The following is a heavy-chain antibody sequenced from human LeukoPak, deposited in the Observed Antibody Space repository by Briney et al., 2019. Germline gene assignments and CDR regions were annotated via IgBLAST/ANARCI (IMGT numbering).Heavy chain of an antibody. CDR3: ARDGYETYYYGSGSYSNWFDP. CDR1: GGTFSSYT. D-gene: IGHD3-10*01. J-gene: IGHJ5*02. CDR2: IIPILGIA. V-gene: IGHV1-69*04. Sequence: SVKVSCKASGGTFSSYTISWVRQAPGQGLEWVGRIIPILGIANYAQKFQGRVTITADKSTSTAYMELSSLRSEDTAVYYCARDGYETYYYGSGSYSNWFDPWGQGTLVTVSS.